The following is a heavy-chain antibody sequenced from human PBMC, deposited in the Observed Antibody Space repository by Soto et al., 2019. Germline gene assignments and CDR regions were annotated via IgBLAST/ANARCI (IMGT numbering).Heavy chain of an antibody. Sequence: PSETLSLTCTVSGGSISSSSYSWGWVRQPPGKGLEWIGTIYYSGNTYYKPSLKSRVTISVDTSKNHFSLKLSSVTAADTAVYYCARLGGYCSSTSCYGFYGMDVWGQGTTVTVSS. CDR1: GGSISSSSYS. CDR2: IYYSGNT. D-gene: IGHD2-2*01. CDR3: ARLGGYCSSTSCYGFYGMDV. J-gene: IGHJ6*02. V-gene: IGHV4-39*02.